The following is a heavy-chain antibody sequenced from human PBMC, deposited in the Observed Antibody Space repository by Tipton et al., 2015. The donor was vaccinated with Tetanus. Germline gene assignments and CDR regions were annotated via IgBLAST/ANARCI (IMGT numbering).Heavy chain of an antibody. V-gene: IGHV4-59*01. J-gene: IGHJ5*02. CDR3: ARDHAYCGGDSYSMRGSWFDP. CDR2: IYYSGST. Sequence: TLSLTCTVSGGSISSYYWSWIRQPPGKGLEWIGYIYYSGSTNYNPSLKSRVTISVDTSKNQFSLKLSSVTAADTAVYYCARDHAYCGGDSYSMRGSWFDPWGQGTLVTVSS. CDR1: GGSISSYY. D-gene: IGHD2-21*02.